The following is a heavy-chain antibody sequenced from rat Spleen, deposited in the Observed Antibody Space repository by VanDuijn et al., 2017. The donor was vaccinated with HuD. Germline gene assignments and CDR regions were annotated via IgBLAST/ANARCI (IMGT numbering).Heavy chain of an antibody. CDR2: ISYDGGST. CDR1: GFTFSSYG. CDR3: ARRGNNLFDY. V-gene: IGHV5S13*01. D-gene: IGHD1-10*01. Sequence: EVQLVESGGGLVQPGRSMKLSCAASGFTFSSYGMAWVRQAPTKGLEWVASISYDGGSTYYRDSVKGRFTISRDNAKNTQYLQMDSLRSEDTATYYCARRGNNLFDYWGQGVMVTVSS. J-gene: IGHJ2*01.